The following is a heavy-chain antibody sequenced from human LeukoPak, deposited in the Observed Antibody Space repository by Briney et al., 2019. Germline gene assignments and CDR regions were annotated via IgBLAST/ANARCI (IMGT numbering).Heavy chain of an antibody. Sequence: GGSLRLSCAASGFLFNNYWMHWVRQSPGKGLICVARIGHDGSGAGYADSVKGRFTISRDNAKSTLYLQMNSLRAEDTAVYYCARYQQTGYESDYWGQGTLVTVSS. D-gene: IGHD5-12*01. CDR2: IGHDGSGA. V-gene: IGHV3-74*01. J-gene: IGHJ4*02. CDR3: ARYQQTGYESDY. CDR1: GFLFNNYW.